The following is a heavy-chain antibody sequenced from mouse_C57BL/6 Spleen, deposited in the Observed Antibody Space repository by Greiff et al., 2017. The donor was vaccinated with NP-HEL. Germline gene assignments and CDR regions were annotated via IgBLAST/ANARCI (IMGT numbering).Heavy chain of an antibody. D-gene: IGHD2-3*01. V-gene: IGHV14-4*01. CDR2: IDPENGDT. CDR3: TTSHYGYYAWFAY. J-gene: IGHJ3*01. CDR1: GFNIKDDY. Sequence: EVQLQQSGAELVRPGASVKLSCTASGFNIKDDYMHWVKQRPEQGLEWIGWIDPENGDTEYASKFQGKATITADTSSNTAYLQLSSLISEDTAVYYCTTSHYGYYAWFAYWGQGTLVTVSA.